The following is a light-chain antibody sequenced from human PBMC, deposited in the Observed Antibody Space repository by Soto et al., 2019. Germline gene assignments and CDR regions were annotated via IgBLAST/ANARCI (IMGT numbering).Light chain of an antibody. Sequence: QSVLTQPRSVSGSPGQSVTISCTGTSSVVGGYNYVSWYQQHPGKAPKLMIYDVSKRPSGVPDRFSGSKSGNTASLTISGLQAEDEADYYCCSYAGSYTEVFGTGTKVTVL. CDR3: CSYAGSYTEV. CDR2: DVS. V-gene: IGLV2-11*01. CDR1: SSVVGGYNY. J-gene: IGLJ1*01.